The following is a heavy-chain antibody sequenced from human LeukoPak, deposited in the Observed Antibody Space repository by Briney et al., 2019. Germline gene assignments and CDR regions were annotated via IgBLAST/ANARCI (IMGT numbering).Heavy chain of an antibody. D-gene: IGHD6-6*01. CDR2: ISGSGGST. J-gene: IGHJ4*02. V-gene: IGHV3-23*01. Sequence: PGGSLRLSCAASGFTFSSYSMNWVRRAPGKGLEWVSAISGSGGSTYYADSVKGRFTISRDNSKNTLYLQLNSLRAEDTAVYYCARSTEYSSSSPSGYWGQGTLVTVSS. CDR3: ARSTEYSSSSPSGY. CDR1: GFTFSSYS.